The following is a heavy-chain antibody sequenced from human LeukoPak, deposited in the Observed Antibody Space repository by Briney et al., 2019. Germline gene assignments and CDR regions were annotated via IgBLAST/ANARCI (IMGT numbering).Heavy chain of an antibody. CDR3: AKELYFGSGSYPDY. D-gene: IGHD3-10*01. Sequence: PGRSLRLSCAASGFTFSSYGTHWVRQAPGKGLEWVAVISHDGSDSHYADSVKGRFTISRDNSKNTVYLQMSSLRPEDTAVYFCAKELYFGSGSYPDYWGQGTLVRISS. CDR1: GFTFSSYG. J-gene: IGHJ4*02. CDR2: ISHDGSDS. V-gene: IGHV3-30*18.